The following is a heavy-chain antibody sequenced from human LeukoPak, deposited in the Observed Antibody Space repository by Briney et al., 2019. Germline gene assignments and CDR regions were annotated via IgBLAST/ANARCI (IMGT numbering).Heavy chain of an antibody. D-gene: IGHD1-26*01. J-gene: IGHJ4*02. CDR3: ATRPASETYFAVFDY. CDR2: ISGSGGNT. CDR1: GLTFSSHA. Sequence: GGSLRLSCAASGLTFSSHAMTWVRQSPGRGLEWVSGISGSGGNTYYAESVKGRFTISRDNSRNTLYLQMNSLRAEDAALYYCATRPASETYFAVFDYWGLGTLVTVSS. V-gene: IGHV3-23*01.